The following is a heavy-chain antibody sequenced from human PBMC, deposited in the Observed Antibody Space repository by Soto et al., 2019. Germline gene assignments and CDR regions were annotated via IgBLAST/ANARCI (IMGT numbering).Heavy chain of an antibody. Sequence: QVQLVQSGAEVKKPGASVKVSCEAYGYTFRNYGITWVRQAPGQGLEWMGWVSAYNRNTNYAQKFQERVTMTTDTSTSTAYMELRSLRSDDTAIYFCAREGQWESLPYWGQGTLVTVSS. V-gene: IGHV1-18*01. CDR2: VSAYNRNT. CDR1: GYTFRNYG. D-gene: IGHD1-26*01. CDR3: AREGQWESLPY. J-gene: IGHJ4*02.